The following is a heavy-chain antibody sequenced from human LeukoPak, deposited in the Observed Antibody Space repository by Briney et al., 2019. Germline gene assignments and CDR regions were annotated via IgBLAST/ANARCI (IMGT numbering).Heavy chain of an antibody. Sequence: ASETLSLTCAVYGGSLSGYSRTWIREPPRKGLEWIGEINHSGGTSYNASLTSRVTISADTPQNQFSLKLRSVTAADTAVYYCARVYVTVVRGSWFDPWGQGTLVTVSS. CDR3: ARVYVTVVRGSWFDP. CDR1: GGSLSGYS. J-gene: IGHJ5*02. V-gene: IGHV4-34*01. D-gene: IGHD3-10*01. CDR2: INHSGGT.